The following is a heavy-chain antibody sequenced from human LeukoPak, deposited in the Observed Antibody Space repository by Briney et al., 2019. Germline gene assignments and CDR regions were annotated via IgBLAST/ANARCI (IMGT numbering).Heavy chain of an antibody. D-gene: IGHD6-6*01. CDR1: GFTFSSYA. Sequence: GGSLRLSCAASGFTFSSYATSWVRQAPGKGLEWVAVISYDGSNKYCADSVKGRFTISRDNSKNTLYLQMNSLRAEDTAVYYCARGVPPYSSSSGDYWGQGTLVTVSS. J-gene: IGHJ4*02. CDR3: ARGVPPYSSSSGDY. V-gene: IGHV3-30-3*01. CDR2: ISYDGSNK.